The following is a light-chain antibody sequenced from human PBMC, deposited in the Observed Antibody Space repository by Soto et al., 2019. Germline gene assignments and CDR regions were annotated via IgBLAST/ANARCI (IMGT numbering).Light chain of an antibody. Sequence: QAVVTQPASVSGSPGQSITISCTGTSSDLAIYNYVSWYQQQPGKAPKLMIYQVTNRPSWVSNRFSGSRSGNTASLTISGLQAEDEADYYCSSYTDSSNYVFGTGTKVTVL. CDR3: SSYTDSSNYV. CDR1: SSDLAIYNY. CDR2: QVT. V-gene: IGLV2-14*01. J-gene: IGLJ1*01.